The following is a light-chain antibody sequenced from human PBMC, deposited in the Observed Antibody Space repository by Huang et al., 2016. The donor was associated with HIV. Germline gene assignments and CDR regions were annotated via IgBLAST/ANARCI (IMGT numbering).Light chain of an antibody. CDR3: QQYNNWPPYT. CDR1: QTVSSD. V-gene: IGKV3-15*01. J-gene: IGKJ2*01. Sequence: EIVMTQSPGTLSVSPGDRATLSCRASQTVSSDLAWYQQKPGQAPRRLIYGASTRATGIPARFSGSGSGTEFTLTISSLQSEDSAVYYCQQYNNWPPYTFGQGTKLEIK. CDR2: GAS.